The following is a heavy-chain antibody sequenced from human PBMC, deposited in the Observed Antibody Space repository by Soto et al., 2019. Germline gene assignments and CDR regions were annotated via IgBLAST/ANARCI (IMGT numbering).Heavy chain of an antibody. V-gene: IGHV4-34*08. Sequence: SETLSLTCAVYGGTFSGYYWSWIRQPPGKGLEWIGEINHSGSTNYNPSLKSRVTISVDTSKNQFSLKLSSVTAADTAVYYCAGPANIVVVPAAPDYYYAMDVWGQGTTVTVSS. J-gene: IGHJ6*02. CDR1: GGTFSGYY. CDR2: INHSGST. D-gene: IGHD2-2*01. CDR3: AGPANIVVVPAAPDYYYAMDV.